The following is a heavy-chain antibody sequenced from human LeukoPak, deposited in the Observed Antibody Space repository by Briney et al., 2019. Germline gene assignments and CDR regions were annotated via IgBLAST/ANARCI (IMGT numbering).Heavy chain of an antibody. V-gene: IGHV3-30-3*01. D-gene: IGHD2-2*01. Sequence: PGGSLRLSCAASGFTFSSYAMHWVRQAPGKGLEWVAVISYDGSNKYYADSVKGRFTISRDNSKNTLYLQMSSLRAEDTAVYYCARDPPPAASYGMDVWGQGTTVTVSS. CDR1: GFTFSSYA. CDR3: ARDPPPAASYGMDV. CDR2: ISYDGSNK. J-gene: IGHJ6*02.